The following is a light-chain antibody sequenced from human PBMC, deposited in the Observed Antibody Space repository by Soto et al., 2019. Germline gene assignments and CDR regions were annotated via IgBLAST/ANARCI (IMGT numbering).Light chain of an antibody. V-gene: IGKV1-5*03. Sequence: DIQMTQSPSTLSGSVGDRVTSTCRASQTISSLLAWYQQKPGKAPKLLIYKASTLKSGVPSRFSGSGSGTEFTLTIRSLQPDEFATDYSQHYNSYSEAFGQGTPVELK. CDR1: QTISSL. CDR3: QHYNSYSEA. J-gene: IGKJ1*01. CDR2: KAS.